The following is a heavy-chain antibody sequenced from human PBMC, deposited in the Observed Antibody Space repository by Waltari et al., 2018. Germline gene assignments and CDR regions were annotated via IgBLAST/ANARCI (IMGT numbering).Heavy chain of an antibody. Sequence: QLQLRQSGPGLMKPSQTLSLTCAISGDTVSRNGAAWNWIRQSPSRGLEWLGRAYYRSTWSNDYAVSVKGRITIYPDTSKNQFSLQLNSVTPEDTAVYYCASGRDSAFDVWGQGTLVTVSS. V-gene: IGHV6-1*01. CDR1: GDTVSRNGAA. J-gene: IGHJ3*01. D-gene: IGHD3-10*01. CDR3: ASGRDSAFDV. CDR2: AYYRSTWSN.